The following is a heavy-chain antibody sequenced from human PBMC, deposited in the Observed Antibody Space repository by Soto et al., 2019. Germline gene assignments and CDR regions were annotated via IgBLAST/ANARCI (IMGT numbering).Heavy chain of an antibody. Sequence: QVQLVQSGAEVKKPGSSVKVSCKASGDTFSSYGISWVRQAPGQGLEFMGGIIPKFGTTNYAQKFRGRVTITADESTSTAYMEVGSLRSEATAVYYCARASGRGWYNWFDPWGQGTLVTVSS. D-gene: IGHD6-19*01. CDR3: ARASGRGWYNWFDP. CDR2: IIPKFGTT. CDR1: GDTFSSYG. V-gene: IGHV1-69*01. J-gene: IGHJ5*02.